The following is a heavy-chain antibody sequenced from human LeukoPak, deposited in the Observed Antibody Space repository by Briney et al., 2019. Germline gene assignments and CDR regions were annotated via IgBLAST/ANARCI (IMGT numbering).Heavy chain of an antibody. CDR2: IYYRSKWYN. Sequence: SQTLSLTCAFSGDSVDSITPTWNWIRQSPSRGPEWLGRIYYRSKWYNEYAVSVGARITISPDTSKNQFSLQLNSVTPEDTAVYYCARGAYNTGTPTPYSGQGILVTVSS. D-gene: IGHD6-19*01. J-gene: IGHJ4*02. CDR1: GDSVDSITPT. CDR3: ARGAYNTGTPTPY. V-gene: IGHV6-1*01.